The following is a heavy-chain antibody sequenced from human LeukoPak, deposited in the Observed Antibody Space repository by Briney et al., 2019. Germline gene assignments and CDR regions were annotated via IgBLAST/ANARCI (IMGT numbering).Heavy chain of an antibody. J-gene: IGHJ4*02. D-gene: IGHD3-10*01. CDR3: ARGRFYYFDY. V-gene: IGHV3-30*03. Sequence: GGSLRLSCAASGFTFSSYGMHWVRQAPGKGLEWVAVISYDGSNKYYADPVKGRFTISRDNSKNTLYLQMNSLRAEDTAVYYCARGRFYYFDYWGQGTLVTVSS. CDR2: ISYDGSNK. CDR1: GFTFSSYG.